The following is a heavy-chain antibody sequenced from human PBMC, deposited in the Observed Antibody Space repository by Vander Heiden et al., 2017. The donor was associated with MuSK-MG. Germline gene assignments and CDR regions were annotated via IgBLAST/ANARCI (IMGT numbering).Heavy chain of an antibody. J-gene: IGHJ6*03. Sequence: EVQLVESGGGLVKPGGSLRLSCAASGFTFSSYSMNWVRQAPGKGLEWVSSISSSSSYIYYADSVKGRFTISRDNAKNSLYLQMNSLRAEDTAVYYCARELGYSGYDRGTYYYYYMDVWGKGTTVTVSS. CDR2: ISSSSSYI. CDR3: ARELGYSGYDRGTYYYYYMDV. D-gene: IGHD5-12*01. CDR1: GFTFSSYS. V-gene: IGHV3-21*01.